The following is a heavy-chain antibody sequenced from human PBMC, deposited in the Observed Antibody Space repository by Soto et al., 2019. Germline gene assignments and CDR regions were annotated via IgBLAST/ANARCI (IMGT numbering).Heavy chain of an antibody. CDR1: GYTFTGYY. Sequence: GASVKVSCKSSGYTFTGYYMHCVRQAPGQGLEWMGWINPNSGGTNYAQKFQGWVTMTRDTSISTAYMELSRLRSDDTAVYYCATSGYDYVYYFDYWGQGTLVTVSS. J-gene: IGHJ4*02. CDR3: ATSGYDYVYYFDY. V-gene: IGHV1-2*04. D-gene: IGHD5-12*01. CDR2: INPNSGGT.